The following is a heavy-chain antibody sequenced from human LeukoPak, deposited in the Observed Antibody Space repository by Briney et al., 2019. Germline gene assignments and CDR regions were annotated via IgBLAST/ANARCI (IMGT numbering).Heavy chain of an antibody. CDR3: ARAGVWDYSDSSGYHNAAFDI. Sequence: ASVKVSCKASGYTFTSYYMHWVRQAPGHGLEWMGWINPSSGGTNYAQKFQGRVTVTRDTSISTAYMDLSRLRSDDTAVYYCARAGVWDYSDSSGYHNAAFDIWGQGTMVTVSS. CDR1: GYTFTSYY. D-gene: IGHD3-22*01. CDR2: INPSSGGT. V-gene: IGHV1-2*02. J-gene: IGHJ3*02.